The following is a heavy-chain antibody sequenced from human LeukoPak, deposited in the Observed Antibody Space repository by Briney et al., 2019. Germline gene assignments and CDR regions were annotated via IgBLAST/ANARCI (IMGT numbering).Heavy chain of an antibody. Sequence: GRSLRLSCAASGFTFSSYGMHWVRQAPGKGLEWVAVISYDGSNKYYADSVKGRFTISRDNSKNTLYVQMNSLKGEDTAVYYCARDTTRYCGGDCYPRTPDYWGQGTLVTVSS. CDR3: ARDTTRYCGGDCYPRTPDY. CDR1: GFTFSSYG. J-gene: IGHJ4*02. D-gene: IGHD2-21*02. CDR2: ISYDGSNK. V-gene: IGHV3-30*03.